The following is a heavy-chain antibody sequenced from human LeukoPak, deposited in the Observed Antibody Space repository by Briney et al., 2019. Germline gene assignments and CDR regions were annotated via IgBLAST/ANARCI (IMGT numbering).Heavy chain of an antibody. Sequence: ASVKVSFKCSGYTFTSYAMYWVRQAPGQGLEWMGWINTNTGNPTYAQGFSGRFVFSLDTSVSTAYLQISSLKAEDTAVYYCAREYSSSWYMGYYYMDVCGKGTTVTVSS. CDR3: AREYSSSWYMGYYYMDV. CDR1: GYTFTSYA. CDR2: INTNTGNP. V-gene: IGHV7-4-1*02. J-gene: IGHJ6*03. D-gene: IGHD6-13*01.